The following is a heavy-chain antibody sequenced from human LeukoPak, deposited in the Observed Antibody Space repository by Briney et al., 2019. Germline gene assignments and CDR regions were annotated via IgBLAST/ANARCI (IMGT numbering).Heavy chain of an antibody. J-gene: IGHJ4*02. CDR1: GGTFSGYY. CDR3: ASAYDFWSGYQKGYYFDY. Sequence: KTSETLSLTCAVYGGTFSGYYWSWIRQPPGKGLEWIGSIYYSGSTYYNPSLKSRVTISVDTSKNQFSLKLSSVTAADTAVYYCASAYDFWSGYQKGYYFDYWGQGTLVTVSS. V-gene: IGHV4-34*01. CDR2: IYYSGST. D-gene: IGHD3-3*01.